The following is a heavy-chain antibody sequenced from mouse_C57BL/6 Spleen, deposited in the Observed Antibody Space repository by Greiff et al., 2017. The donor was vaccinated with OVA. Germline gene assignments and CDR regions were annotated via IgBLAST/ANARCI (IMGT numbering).Heavy chain of an antibody. J-gene: IGHJ3*01. V-gene: IGHV7-3*01. CDR3: ARYSYGNHEGWFAY. D-gene: IGHD2-1*01. CDR2: IRNKANGYTT. CDR1: GFTFTDYY. Sequence: EVKLMESGGGLVQPGGSLSLSCAASGFTFTDYYMSWVRQPPGKALEWLGFIRNKANGYTTEYSASVKGRFTISRDNSQSILYLQMNALRAEDSATYYCARYSYGNHEGWFAYWGQGTLVTVSA.